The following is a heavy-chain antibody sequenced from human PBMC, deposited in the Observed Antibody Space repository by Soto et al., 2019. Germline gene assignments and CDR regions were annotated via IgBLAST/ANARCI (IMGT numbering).Heavy chain of an antibody. CDR2: IYPGDSDT. D-gene: IGHD2-2*01. J-gene: IGHJ6*02. V-gene: IGHV5-51*01. CDR1: GYSFTSYW. CDR3: ARLRGYCSSTSCPYYYYGMDV. Sequence: PGESLKISFKGSGYSFTSYWIGWVRQMPGKGLEWMGIIYPGDSDTRYSPSFQGQVTISADKSISTAYLQWSSLKASDTAMYYCARLRGYCSSTSCPYYYYGMDVWGQGTTVTVSS.